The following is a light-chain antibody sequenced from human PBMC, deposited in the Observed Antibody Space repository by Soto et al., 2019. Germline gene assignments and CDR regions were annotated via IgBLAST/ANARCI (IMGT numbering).Light chain of an antibody. CDR1: QSILYSSNNKNY. CDR2: KVS. V-gene: IGKV2-30*01. J-gene: IGKJ1*01. CDR3: MQSTHWPRT. Sequence: VMTQSPDSLAVSLGERATINCKSSQSILYSSNNKNYLVWYHQRPGQSPRRLIYKVSNRDSGVPDRFSGSGSGTDFTLKISRVEAEDVGVYYCMQSTHWPRTFGQGTKVDIK.